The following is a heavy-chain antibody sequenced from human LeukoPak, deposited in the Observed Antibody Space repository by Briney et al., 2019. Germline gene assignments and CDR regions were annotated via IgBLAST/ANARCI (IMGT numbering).Heavy chain of an antibody. CDR1: AYTFTAYY. D-gene: IGHD3-10*01. J-gene: IGHJ3*02. CDR3: GRVGAMVRGILDAFDI. V-gene: IGHV1-2*02. Sequence: ASVKVSCKASAYTFTAYYIHWLRQAPGQGLEWLGWINPDSGATNYAQKFQGRVTMTRDTSISTAYMELNRLRSDDTAVYYCGRVGAMVRGILDAFDIWGQGTMVTVSS. CDR2: INPDSGAT.